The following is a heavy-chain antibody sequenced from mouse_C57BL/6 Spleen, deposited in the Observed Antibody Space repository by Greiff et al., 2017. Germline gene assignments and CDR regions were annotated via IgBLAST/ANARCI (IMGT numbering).Heavy chain of an antibody. CDR2: LSNKANGYTT. CDR3: ASHRGSLYYYAMDY. Sequence: EVKVVESGGGLVQPGGSLSLSCAASGFTFTAYYMSWVRQPPGKALEWLGFLSNKANGYTTEYSASVKGRFTISRDNSQSILYLQMNALRAEDSATYYGASHRGSLYYYAMDYWGQGTSVTVSS. V-gene: IGHV7-3*01. D-gene: IGHD1-1*01. J-gene: IGHJ4*01. CDR1: GFTFTAYY.